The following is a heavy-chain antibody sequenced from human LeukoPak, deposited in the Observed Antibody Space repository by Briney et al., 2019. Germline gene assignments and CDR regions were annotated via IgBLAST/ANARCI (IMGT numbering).Heavy chain of an antibody. J-gene: IGHJ4*02. Sequence: PEGSLRVSCAASGFSVSSNYMSWVRQAPGKGLEWVSVIYSDGRTYYADTVKGRFTISRDNSKNTLYLQMNSLRAEDTAVYYCARESGYSYGLGGYFDYWGQGTLVTVSS. CDR1: GFSVSSNY. CDR2: IYSDGRT. D-gene: IGHD5-18*01. CDR3: ARESGYSYGLGGYFDY. V-gene: IGHV3-53*01.